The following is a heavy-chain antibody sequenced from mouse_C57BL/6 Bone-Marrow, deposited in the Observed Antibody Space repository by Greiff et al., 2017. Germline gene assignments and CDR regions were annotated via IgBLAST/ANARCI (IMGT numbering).Heavy chain of an antibody. J-gene: IGHJ3*01. CDR1: GFNIKDDY. CDR2: IDPENGDT. Sequence: VQLQQSGAELVRPGASVKLSCTASGFNIKDDYMHWVKQRPEQGLEWIGWIDPENGDTAYASKFQGKATITADTASNTAYLQLSSLTSEDTAVYYCTTDYYDSAWFAYWGQGTLVTVSA. V-gene: IGHV14-4*01. D-gene: IGHD2-4*01. CDR3: TTDYYDSAWFAY.